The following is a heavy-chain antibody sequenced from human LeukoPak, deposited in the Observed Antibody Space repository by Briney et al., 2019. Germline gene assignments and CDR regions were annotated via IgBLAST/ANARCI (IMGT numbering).Heavy chain of an antibody. J-gene: IGHJ4*02. CDR2: INQSGST. V-gene: IGHV4-34*01. Sequence: SETLSLTCAVYGGSFSGYYWSWIRQPPGKGLEWIGEINQSGSTNYNPSLKSRVTISVDTSKNQFSLKLSSVTAADGAVYYCASSRRLRTIEKWGQGTLVTVSS. D-gene: IGHD1-1*01. CDR3: ASSRRLRTIEK. CDR1: GGSFSGYY.